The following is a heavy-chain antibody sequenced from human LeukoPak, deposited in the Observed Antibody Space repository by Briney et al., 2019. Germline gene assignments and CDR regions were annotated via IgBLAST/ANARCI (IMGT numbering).Heavy chain of an antibody. CDR3: ARGIGGYDWFVYAFDI. CDR2: INHSGST. D-gene: IGHD5-12*01. Sequence: SETLSLTCAVYGGSFSGYYWSWIRQPPGKGLEWIGKINHSGSTNYNPSLKSRVTISVDTSKNQFPLKQSSVTAADTAVYYCARGIGGYDWFVYAFDIWGQGTMVTVSS. J-gene: IGHJ3*02. CDR1: GGSFSGYY. V-gene: IGHV4-34*01.